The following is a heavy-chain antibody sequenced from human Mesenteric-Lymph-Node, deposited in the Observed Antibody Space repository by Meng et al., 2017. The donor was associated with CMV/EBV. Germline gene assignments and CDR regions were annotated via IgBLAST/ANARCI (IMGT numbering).Heavy chain of an antibody. CDR3: ARSPNWNYEDY. D-gene: IGHD1-7*01. CDR1: GGSVSSGSYY. Sequence: GSLRLSCTVSGGSVSSGSYYWSWIRQPPGKGLEWIGEINHSGSTNYNPSLKSRVTISVDTSKNQFSLKLSSVTAADTAVYYCARSPNWNYEDYWGQGTLVTVSS. V-gene: IGHV4-61*01. J-gene: IGHJ4*02. CDR2: INHSGST.